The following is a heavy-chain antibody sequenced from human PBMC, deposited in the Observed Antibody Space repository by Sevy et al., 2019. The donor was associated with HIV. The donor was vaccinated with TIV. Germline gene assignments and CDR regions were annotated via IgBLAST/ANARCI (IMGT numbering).Heavy chain of an antibody. CDR1: GFSFRDYA. V-gene: IGHV3-30*04. CDR2: VSFDGGNK. D-gene: IGHD6-19*01. J-gene: IGHJ4*02. Sequence: GGSLRLSSVASGFSFRDYALRWVRQGPGKGLEWVAVVSFDGGNKYYPDSVKGRFTVSRDNSKNTLFLQMDSLRGEDTAVYYCARGPYSSGLRFDYWGQGTLVTVSS. CDR3: ARGPYSSGLRFDY.